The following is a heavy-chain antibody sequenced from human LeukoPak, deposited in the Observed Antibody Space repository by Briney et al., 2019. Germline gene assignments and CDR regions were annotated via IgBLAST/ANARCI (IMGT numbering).Heavy chain of an antibody. J-gene: IGHJ4*02. V-gene: IGHV3-23*01. CDR1: GFTFSSYA. D-gene: IGHD2-2*02. CDR3: AKLNMPYCSSTSCYTFDY. CDR2: ISGSGGST. Sequence: GGSLRLSCAASGFTFSSYAMSWVRQAPGKGLEWVSAISGSGGSTYYADSVKGRFTISRDNSKNTLYLQMNSLRAEDTAVYYCAKLNMPYCSSTSCYTFDYWGQGTLATVSS.